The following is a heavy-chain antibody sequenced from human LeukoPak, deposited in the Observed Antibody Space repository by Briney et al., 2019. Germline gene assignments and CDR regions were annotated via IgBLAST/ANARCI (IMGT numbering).Heavy chain of an antibody. CDR2: ISCDGSNK. D-gene: IGHD4-11*01. CDR1: GFTFSSYG. V-gene: IGHV3-30*18. CDR3: AKILPDTVTADY. Sequence: GRSLRLSCAAYGFTFSSYGMYWVRQAPGKGLEWVAVISCDGSNKYDADSVKGRFTISRDNSKNTLYLQMNSLRAEDTAVYYCAKILPDTVTADYWGQGTLVTVSS. J-gene: IGHJ4*02.